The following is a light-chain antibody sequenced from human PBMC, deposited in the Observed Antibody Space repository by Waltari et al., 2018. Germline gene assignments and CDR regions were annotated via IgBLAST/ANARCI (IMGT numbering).Light chain of an antibody. CDR2: GAS. J-gene: IGKJ1*01. V-gene: IGKV3-15*01. Sequence: EIVMTQSPDTLSVSPGHRATLSCRASQNVNRNLAWYQKKRGQAPRPLISGASARAAGIPPRFSGGGSGTEFTLTSSSLQSEDFAVYYCQHYNNWPRTFGQGTKVEIK. CDR1: QNVNRN. CDR3: QHYNNWPRT.